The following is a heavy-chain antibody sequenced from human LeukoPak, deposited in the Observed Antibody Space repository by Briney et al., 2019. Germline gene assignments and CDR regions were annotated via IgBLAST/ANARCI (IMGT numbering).Heavy chain of an antibody. J-gene: IGHJ5*02. Sequence: EASVTVSFTASGYTFTIYYMHWVRQAPGQGLEWMGIINPSGGSTSYAQKFQGRVTMTRDTSTSTVYMELSSLRSEDTAVYYCARAGYCSGGSCYHNWFDPWGQGTLVTVSS. CDR2: INPSGGST. V-gene: IGHV1-46*01. D-gene: IGHD2-15*01. CDR3: ARAGYCSGGSCYHNWFDP. CDR1: GYTFTIYY.